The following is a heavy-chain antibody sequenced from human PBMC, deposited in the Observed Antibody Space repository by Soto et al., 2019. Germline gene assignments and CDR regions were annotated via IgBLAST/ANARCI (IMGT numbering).Heavy chain of an antibody. CDR1: GGSSSGYY. V-gene: IGHV4-34*01. J-gene: IGHJ4*02. CDR3: ARVPHILTGYYHRGYFDY. CDR2: INHSGST. D-gene: IGHD3-9*01. Sequence: SETLSLTCAVYGGSSSGYYWSWIRQPPGKGLEWIGEINHSGSTNYNPSLKSRVTISVDTSKNQFSLKLSSVTAADTAVYYCARVPHILTGYYHRGYFDYWGQGTLVTVS.